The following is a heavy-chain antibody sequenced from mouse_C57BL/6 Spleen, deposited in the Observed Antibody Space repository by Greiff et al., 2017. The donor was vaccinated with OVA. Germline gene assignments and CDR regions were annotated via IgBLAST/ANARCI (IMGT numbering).Heavy chain of an antibody. CDR2: ISYDGSN. J-gene: IGHJ4*01. CDR3: ARTKEAMDY. CDR1: GYSITSGYY. D-gene: IGHD1-3*01. V-gene: IGHV3-6*01. Sequence: EVHLVESGPGLVKPSQSLSLTCSVTGYSITSGYYWNWIRQFPGNKLEWMGYISYDGSNNYNPSLKNRISITRDTSKNQFFLKLNSVTTEDTATYYCARTKEAMDYWGQGTSVTVSS.